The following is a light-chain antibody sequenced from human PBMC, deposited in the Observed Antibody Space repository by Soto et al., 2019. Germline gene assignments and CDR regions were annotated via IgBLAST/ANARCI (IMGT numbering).Light chain of an antibody. CDR2: AAS. V-gene: IGKV3-11*01. Sequence: EIVLTQSPATLSLSPGEIVTLSCMASQSVSNYLAWYQQKPGQAPRLLVSAASNRATGIPARFSGSGSGTELTLTISSLEPEDFAVYSCQQRSNWPPSFGQGTRLEIK. CDR3: QQRSNWPPS. CDR1: QSVSNY. J-gene: IGKJ5*01.